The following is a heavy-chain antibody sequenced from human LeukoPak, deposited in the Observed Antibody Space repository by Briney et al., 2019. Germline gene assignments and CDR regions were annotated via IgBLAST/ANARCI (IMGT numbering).Heavy chain of an antibody. CDR3: LRGSQGPIWQQLVPDH. Sequence: GGTLRLSCLATGFALSTYAMHWVRQAPGKGPEHVSTISTDGRNTYYADPVKGRFTISRDTSKNTLYLQMSSLRGDDTAVYYCLRGSQGPIWQQLVPDHWGQGTQVTVSS. V-gene: IGHV3-64D*06. CDR1: GFALSTYA. D-gene: IGHD6-13*01. CDR2: ISTDGRNT. J-gene: IGHJ4*02.